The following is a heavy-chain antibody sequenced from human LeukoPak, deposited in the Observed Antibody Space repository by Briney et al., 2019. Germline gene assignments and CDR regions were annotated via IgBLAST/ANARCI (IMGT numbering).Heavy chain of an antibody. Sequence: GGSLRLSCAASGFTFSNAWMSWVRQAPGKGLEWVGRIKSKTDGGTTDYAAPVKCRFTISRDDSKNTLYLQMNSLKTEDTAVYYCTTGPSYDYVWGSYRYTPFDYWGQGTLVTVSS. CDR2: IKSKTDGGTT. D-gene: IGHD3-16*02. J-gene: IGHJ4*02. CDR3: TTGPSYDYVWGSYRYTPFDY. V-gene: IGHV3-15*01. CDR1: GFTFSNAW.